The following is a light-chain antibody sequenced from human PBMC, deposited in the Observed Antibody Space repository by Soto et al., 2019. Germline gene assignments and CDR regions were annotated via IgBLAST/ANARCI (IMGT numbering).Light chain of an antibody. J-gene: IGKJ1*01. Sequence: EIVMTQSPATLSVSPGERATLSCRASQSVSSNLAWYQQKPGQAPRLLIYGASTRGTGIPARFSGSGSGTEFTLTISSLQSEDFAVYDCQQYNNWPPWTFGQGTKVEIK. CDR3: QQYNNWPPWT. CDR1: QSVSSN. CDR2: GAS. V-gene: IGKV3-15*01.